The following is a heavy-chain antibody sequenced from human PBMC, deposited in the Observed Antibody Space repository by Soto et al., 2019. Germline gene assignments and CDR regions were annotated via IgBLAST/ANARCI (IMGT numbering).Heavy chain of an antibody. Sequence: GGSLRLSCAASGFTFSSYWMSWVRQAPGKGLEWVANIKQDGSEKYYVDSVKGRFTISRDNAKNSLYLQMNSLRAEDTAVYYCASYSYYGDFDYWGQGTLVTVSS. V-gene: IGHV3-7*03. CDR1: GFTFSSYW. CDR3: ASYSYYGDFDY. J-gene: IGHJ4*02. CDR2: IKQDGSEK. D-gene: IGHD4-17*01.